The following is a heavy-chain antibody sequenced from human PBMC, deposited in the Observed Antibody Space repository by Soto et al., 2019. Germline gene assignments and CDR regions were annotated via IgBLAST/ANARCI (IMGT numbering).Heavy chain of an antibody. D-gene: IGHD2-21*02. CDR3: ASKAACGGDCYAFDS. J-gene: IGHJ4*02. Sequence: QVQLVQSGAEVKKPGSSVKISCKASGGTFSSNTINWMRQAAGQGLEWMGGIIPIFGTANYAQKFQGRVTITADKSTNTEYMELSSLTSEDTAVYYCASKAACGGDCYAFDSWGQGTLVTVSS. CDR1: GGTFSSNT. V-gene: IGHV1-69*06. CDR2: IIPIFGTA.